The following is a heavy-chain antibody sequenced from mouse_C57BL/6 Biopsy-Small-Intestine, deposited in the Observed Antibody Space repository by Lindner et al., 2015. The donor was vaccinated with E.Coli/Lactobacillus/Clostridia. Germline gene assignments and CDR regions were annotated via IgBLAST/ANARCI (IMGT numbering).Heavy chain of an antibody. CDR1: GFTFTDYY. CDR2: IYPYNGGT. Sequence: VQLQESGPVLVKPGPSVKISCKASGFTFTDYYMHWVRQSHGKSLEWIGLIYPYNGGTSYNQKFKGKATLTVDTSSSTAYMELDSLTSEDSAVYHCVRRYYDYDGGFDYWGQGTTLTVSS. D-gene: IGHD2-4*01. CDR3: VRRYYDYDGGFDY. V-gene: IGHV1-36*01. J-gene: IGHJ2*01.